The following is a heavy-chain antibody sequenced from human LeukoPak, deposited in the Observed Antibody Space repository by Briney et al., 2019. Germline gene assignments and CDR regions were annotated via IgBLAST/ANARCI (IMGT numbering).Heavy chain of an antibody. Sequence: GGSLRLSCAASGFTFSSYWMSWVRQAPGKGLEWVANIKQDGSEKYYVDSVKGRFTISRDNAKNSLYLQMNSLRAEDTAVYYCATQGYSGAREFDYCGQGTLVTVSS. CDR3: ATQGYSGAREFDY. D-gene: IGHD5-18*01. V-gene: IGHV3-7*01. CDR2: IKQDGSEK. J-gene: IGHJ4*02. CDR1: GFTFSSYW.